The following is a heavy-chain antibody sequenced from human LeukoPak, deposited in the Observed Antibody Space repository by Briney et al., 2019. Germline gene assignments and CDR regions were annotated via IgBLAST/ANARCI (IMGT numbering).Heavy chain of an antibody. J-gene: IGHJ6*02. CDR1: GFTFSIYG. V-gene: IGHV3-33*01. D-gene: IGHD1-26*01. Sequence: PGGSLRLSCAASGFTFSIYGMHWVRQAPGKGLEWVAVIWNDGSNKYYADSVKGRFTISRDNSKNTLYLQMNSLRAEDTAVYYCARALYSGSFYGMGVWGQGTTVTVSS. CDR3: ARALYSGSFYGMGV. CDR2: IWNDGSNK.